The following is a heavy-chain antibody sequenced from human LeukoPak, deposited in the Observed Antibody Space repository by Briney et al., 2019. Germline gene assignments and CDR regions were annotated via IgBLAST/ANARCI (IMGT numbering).Heavy chain of an antibody. CDR1: GYTFTSYG. D-gene: IGHD6-6*01. V-gene: IGHV1-69*13. CDR3: ASEGSSSSGYFDY. J-gene: IGHJ4*02. Sequence: AVKVSCKGSGYTFTSYGISRGRQAPGQGLEWMGGIIPIFATATYAQKFQGRVTITAAESTRTPHMDLSSLKSEDTAVYYCASEGSSSSGYFDYWGQGTLVTVSS. CDR2: IIPIFATA.